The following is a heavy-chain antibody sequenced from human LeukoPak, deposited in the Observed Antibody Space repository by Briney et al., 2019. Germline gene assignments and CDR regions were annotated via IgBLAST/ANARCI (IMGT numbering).Heavy chain of an antibody. CDR1: GFTFDDYA. D-gene: IGHD2-2*01. Sequence: PGGSLRLSCAASGFTFDDYAMHWVRQAPGKGLEWVSGISWNSGSIGYADSVKGRFTISRDNAKNSLYLQMNSLRAEDTALYYCAGGVVPAAMDYWGQGTLVTVSS. CDR2: ISWNSGSI. J-gene: IGHJ4*02. V-gene: IGHV3-9*01. CDR3: AGGVVPAAMDY.